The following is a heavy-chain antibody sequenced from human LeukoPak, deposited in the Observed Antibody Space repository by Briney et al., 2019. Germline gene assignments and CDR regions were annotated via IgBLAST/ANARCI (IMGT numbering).Heavy chain of an antibody. D-gene: IGHD1-1*01. J-gene: IGHJ4*02. CDR2: ISYDGSNK. CDR3: ARDLERVFDY. Sequence: GGSLRLSCAASGFTFSSYAMHWVRQAPGKGLEWVAVISYDGSNKYYADSVKGRFTISKDNSKNTLYLQMNSLRAEDTAVYYCARDLERVFDYWGQGTLVTVSS. CDR1: GFTFSSYA. V-gene: IGHV3-30*04.